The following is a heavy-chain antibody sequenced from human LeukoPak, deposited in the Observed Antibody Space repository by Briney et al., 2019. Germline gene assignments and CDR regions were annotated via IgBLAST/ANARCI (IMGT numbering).Heavy chain of an antibody. CDR3: AELGITMIGGV. D-gene: IGHD3-10*02. CDR1: GFTFSSFE. CDR2: ISSSGSAI. V-gene: IGHV3-48*03. Sequence: GGSLRPSCAAPGFTFSSFEMNWVRQAPGKGLGWVSYISSSGSAIYYADSVKGRFTISRDNTKNSLYLQMNSLRAEDTAVYYCAELGITMIGGVWGKGTTVTISS. J-gene: IGHJ6*04.